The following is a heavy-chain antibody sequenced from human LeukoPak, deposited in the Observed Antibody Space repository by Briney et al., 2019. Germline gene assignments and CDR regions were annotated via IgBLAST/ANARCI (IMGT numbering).Heavy chain of an antibody. CDR1: GYTFTGYY. CDR2: INPNSGGT. CDR3: ARDPEYDSMGSY. V-gene: IGHV1-2*02. Sequence: ASVKVSCKASGYTFTGYYMHWVRQAPGQGLEWMGWINPNSGGTNYAQKFQGRVTMTRDTSISTAYMELSRLRSDDTAVYYCARDPEYDSMGSYWGQGTLVTVSS. D-gene: IGHD3-22*01. J-gene: IGHJ4*02.